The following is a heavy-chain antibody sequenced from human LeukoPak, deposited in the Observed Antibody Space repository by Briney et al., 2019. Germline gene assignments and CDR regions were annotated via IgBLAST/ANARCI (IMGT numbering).Heavy chain of an antibody. CDR1: GYTFTGYY. D-gene: IGHD6-19*01. V-gene: IGHV1-2*02. CDR3: ARSVAVAGSPLGY. J-gene: IGHJ4*02. Sequence: ASLKVSCKASGYTFTGYYMHSVRQAPGQGLEWMGWINPNSGGTNYAQKFQGRVTMTRDTSISTAYMELSRLRSDDTAVYYCARSVAVAGSPLGYWGQGTLVTVSS. CDR2: INPNSGGT.